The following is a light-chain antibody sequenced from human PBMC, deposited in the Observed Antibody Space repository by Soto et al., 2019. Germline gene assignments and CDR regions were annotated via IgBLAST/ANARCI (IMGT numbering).Light chain of an antibody. CDR1: QSLLHSNGYNY. Sequence: DIVMTQSPLSLPVTPGEPASISCRSSQSLLHSNGYNYLDWYLQKPRQSPQLLIYLGSNRASGVPDRVSGSGSGTDFALKISRVESEDVGVYYCMQALQTPWTFGQGTKVEIK. CDR2: LGS. V-gene: IGKV2-28*01. CDR3: MQALQTPWT. J-gene: IGKJ1*01.